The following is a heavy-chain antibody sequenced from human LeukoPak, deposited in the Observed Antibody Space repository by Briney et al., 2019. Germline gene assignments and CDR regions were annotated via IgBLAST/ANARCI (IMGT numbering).Heavy chain of an antibody. J-gene: IGHJ4*02. CDR3: ARRREGEYYFDY. CDR1: GGSISSYY. Sequence: SETLSLTCTVSGGSISSYYWSWIRQPPGKGLEWIGYIYYSESTNYNPSLKSRVTISVDTSKNQFSLKLSSVTAADTAVYYCARRREGEYYFDYWGQGTLVTVSS. D-gene: IGHD3-16*01. V-gene: IGHV4-59*08. CDR2: IYYSEST.